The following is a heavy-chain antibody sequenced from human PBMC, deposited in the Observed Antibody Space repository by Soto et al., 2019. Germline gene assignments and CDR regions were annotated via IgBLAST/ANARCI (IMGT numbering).Heavy chain of an antibody. V-gene: IGHV4-31*03. CDR2: IYYSGST. CDR3: ARVFDDRSSSRPNDAFDI. J-gene: IGHJ3*02. CDR1: GGSISSGGYY. Sequence: SETLSLTCTVSGGSISSGGYYWSWIRQHPGKGLEWIGYIYYSGSTYYNPSLKSRVTISVDTSKNQFSLKLSSVTAADTAVYYCARVFDDRSSSRPNDAFDIWGQGTMVTVSS. D-gene: IGHD6-6*01.